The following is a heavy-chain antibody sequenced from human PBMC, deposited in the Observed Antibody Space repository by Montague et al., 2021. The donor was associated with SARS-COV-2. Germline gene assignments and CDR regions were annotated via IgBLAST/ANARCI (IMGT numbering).Heavy chain of an antibody. CDR3: ARHLAISGPVDVADY. V-gene: IGHV4-39*01. D-gene: IGHD3-10*01. Sequence: SETLSLTCTVSGDSISRDYLYWGWIRQPPGKGREGVGTIHDSGNTYYNPTLKSPLTISVDTSRNQFSLKLSSDTAAATAIYYCARHLAISGPVDVADYWGQGTLVTVSS. CDR2: IHDSGNT. J-gene: IGHJ4*02. CDR1: GDSISRDYLY.